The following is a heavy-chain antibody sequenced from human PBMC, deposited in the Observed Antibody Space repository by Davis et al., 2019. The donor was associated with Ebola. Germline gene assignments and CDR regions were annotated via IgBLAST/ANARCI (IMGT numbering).Heavy chain of an antibody. V-gene: IGHV1-2*02. CDR3: TRGQTVAVSSGAITEGDY. CDR2: INPNSGDT. CDR1: GYTFTGYY. J-gene: IGHJ4*01. D-gene: IGHD6-19*01. Sequence: ASVQVSCKASGYTFTGYYMHWVRQAPGQGLEWMGWINPNSGDTNRAQKFQGRVAMTRDTSISTAYMEMSGLTSDDTAVYYCTRGQTVAVSSGAITEGDYWGQGTLVTFSS.